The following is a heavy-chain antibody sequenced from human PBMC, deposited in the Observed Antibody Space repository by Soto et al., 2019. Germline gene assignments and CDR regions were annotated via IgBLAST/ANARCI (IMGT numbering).Heavy chain of an antibody. Sequence: EVQLVESGGGLVQPGGSLRRSCEASGFTLSSYSMNWARQAPGQGLEWVSYISSSSITIYYADSVKGRFTISRDNAKNSLYLQMNSLRDEDTAVYYCARDNPRSSGWDVWGQGTTVTVSS. CDR2: ISSSSITI. V-gene: IGHV3-48*02. J-gene: IGHJ6*02. CDR1: GFTLSSYS. CDR3: ARDNPRSSGWDV.